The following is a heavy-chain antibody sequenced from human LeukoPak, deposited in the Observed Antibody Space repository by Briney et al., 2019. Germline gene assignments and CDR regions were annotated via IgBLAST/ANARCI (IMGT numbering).Heavy chain of an antibody. Sequence: ASVNVSCKASGYTFTSYDINWVRQATGQGLELKGWMNPNSGNTGYAQKCQGRVTMTRNTSVYTDYMELSSLRSEDTDVYYCARVGWAMVPTRDYWGQGTLVTVSS. CDR1: GYTFTSYD. D-gene: IGHD5-18*01. CDR2: MNPNSGNT. J-gene: IGHJ4*02. V-gene: IGHV1-8*01. CDR3: ARVGWAMVPTRDY.